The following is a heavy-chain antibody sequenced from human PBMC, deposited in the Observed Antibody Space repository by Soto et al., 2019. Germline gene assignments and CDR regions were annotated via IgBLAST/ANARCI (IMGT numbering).Heavy chain of an antibody. V-gene: IGHV3-23*01. Sequence: GGSLRLSCAASGFTFSSYPMSWVRQAPGKGLEWVSAISGSGGSTYYADSVKGRFTISRDNSKNTLYLQMNSLRAEDTAVYYCAKGPVQSYYYDSSGYYYGLDYWGQGTLVTVSS. CDR1: GFTFSSYP. J-gene: IGHJ4*02. CDR2: ISGSGGST. CDR3: AKGPVQSYYYDSSGYYYGLDY. D-gene: IGHD3-22*01.